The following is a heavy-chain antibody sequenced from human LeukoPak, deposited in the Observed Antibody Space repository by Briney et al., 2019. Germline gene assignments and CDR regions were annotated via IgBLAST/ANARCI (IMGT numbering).Heavy chain of an antibody. CDR2: ISSSSSYI. J-gene: IGHJ3*02. Sequence: PGGSLRLSCAASGFTFSSYSMNWVRQAPGKGLEWVSSISSSSSYINYADSVKGRFTISRDNAKNSLYLQMNSLRAEDTAVYYCARDRAVVDAFDIWGQGTMVTVSS. V-gene: IGHV3-21*01. CDR3: ARDRAVVDAFDI. CDR1: GFTFSSYS. D-gene: IGHD6-19*01.